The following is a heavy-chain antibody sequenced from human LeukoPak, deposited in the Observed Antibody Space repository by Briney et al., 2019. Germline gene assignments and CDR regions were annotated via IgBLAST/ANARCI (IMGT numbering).Heavy chain of an antibody. CDR2: ISYDGSNK. J-gene: IGHJ4*02. Sequence: GGSLRLSCAASGFTFSSYGMHWVRQAPGKGLEWVAVISYDGSNKYYPDSVKGRFTISRDNAKNSLYLQMNSLRVEDTALYYCARPRWLQFGPHDSWGQGTLVTVSS. V-gene: IGHV3-30*03. D-gene: IGHD5-12*01. CDR1: GFTFSSYG. CDR3: ARPRWLQFGPHDS.